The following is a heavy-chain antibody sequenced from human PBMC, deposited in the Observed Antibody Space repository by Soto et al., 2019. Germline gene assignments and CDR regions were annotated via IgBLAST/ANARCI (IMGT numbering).Heavy chain of an antibody. CDR2: MNPNSGNT. D-gene: IGHD3-3*01. CDR3: ARKGFYDFWSGYYIDPENWLDP. V-gene: IGHV1-8*01. Sequence: ASVKVSWKASGYTFTIYDINWVRQATGQGLEWMGWMNPNSGNTGYAQKFQGRVTVTRNTSISTAYMELSSLRSEDTAVYYCARKGFYDFWSGYYIDPENWLDPWGQGTLVTVSS. CDR1: GYTFTIYD. J-gene: IGHJ5*02.